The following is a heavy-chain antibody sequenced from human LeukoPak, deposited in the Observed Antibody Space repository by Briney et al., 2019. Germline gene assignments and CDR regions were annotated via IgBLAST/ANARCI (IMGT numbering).Heavy chain of an antibody. CDR1: GFIFSNNE. Sequence: GGPLRLSCAASGFIFSNNEMTWVRQAPGKGLEWVSYISGSGNTKYYADSVTGRFTISRDKAKNSMYLQMNSLRAEDTAVYYCARTLAGTTSFHYGMDVWGQGTTVTVSS. CDR3: ARTLAGTTSFHYGMDV. D-gene: IGHD1-7*01. V-gene: IGHV3-48*03. J-gene: IGHJ6*02. CDR2: ISGSGNTK.